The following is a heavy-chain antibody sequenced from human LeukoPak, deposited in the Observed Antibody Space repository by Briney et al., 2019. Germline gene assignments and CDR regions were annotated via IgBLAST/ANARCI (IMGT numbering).Heavy chain of an antibody. CDR1: GFTFSSYA. D-gene: IGHD6-13*01. V-gene: IGHV3-23*01. CDR3: ASVNGIAAALDY. CDR2: ISGSGGST. Sequence: PGGSLRLSCAASGFTFSSYAMSWVRQAPGKGLEWVSAISGSGGSTYYADSVKGRFTISRDNSKNTLYLQMNSLRAEDTAVHYCASVNGIAAALDYWGQGTLVTVSS. J-gene: IGHJ4*02.